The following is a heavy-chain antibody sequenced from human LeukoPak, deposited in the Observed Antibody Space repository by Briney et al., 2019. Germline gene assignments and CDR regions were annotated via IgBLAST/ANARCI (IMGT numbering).Heavy chain of an antibody. D-gene: IGHD6-13*01. Sequence: SGGSLRLSCAASGFTFHTYAMHWVRQAPGKRLEFVSTVSSHGGSTYYAKSVQGRFTISRDNSENTLYLQMGSLRAEDMAVYYCARGRDGSTWYKPSLDYWGQGTLVTVSS. CDR1: GFTFHTYA. V-gene: IGHV3-64*01. CDR3: ARGRDGSTWYKPSLDY. J-gene: IGHJ4*02. CDR2: VSSHGGST.